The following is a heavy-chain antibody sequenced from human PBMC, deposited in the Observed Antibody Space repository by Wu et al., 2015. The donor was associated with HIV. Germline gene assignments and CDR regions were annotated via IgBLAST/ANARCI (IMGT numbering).Heavy chain of an antibody. D-gene: IGHD3-10*01. CDR3: AREIEDPAIMVRAGFDP. CDR2: TTPMFGTT. J-gene: IGHJ5*02. Sequence: QDQLVQFGAEVKKPGSSVKVTCKASGYTFTSYDINWVRQAPGQGLEWMGGTTPMFGTTNYAQKFQGRVTITSDVYTSTVYMELSSLRSEDTAIYYCAREIEDPAIMVRAGFDPWGQGTLVTVSS. V-gene: IGHV1-69*05. CDR1: GYTFTSYD.